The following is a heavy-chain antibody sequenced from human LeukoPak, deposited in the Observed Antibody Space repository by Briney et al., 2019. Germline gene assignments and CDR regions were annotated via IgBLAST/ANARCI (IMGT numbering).Heavy chain of an antibody. Sequence: GGSLRLSCAASGFTFSSYWMHWVRQAPGKGLVWVSRINSDGSSTSYADSVKGRFTISRDNAKNTLYLQMNSLRAEDTAVYYCAREVSGYSYGYYYYMDVWGKGTTVTISS. CDR1: GFTFSSYW. CDR2: INSDGSST. J-gene: IGHJ6*03. V-gene: IGHV3-74*01. CDR3: AREVSGYSYGYYYYMDV. D-gene: IGHD5-18*01.